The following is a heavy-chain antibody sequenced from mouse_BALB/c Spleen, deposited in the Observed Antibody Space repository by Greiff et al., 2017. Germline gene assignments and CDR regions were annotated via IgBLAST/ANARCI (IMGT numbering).Heavy chain of an antibody. D-gene: IGHD3-2*02. V-gene: IGHV1S81*02. CDR3: AIQASYYFDY. CDR2: INPSNGRT. CDR1: GYTFTSYW. Sequence: QVQLQQPGAELVKPGASVKLSCKASGYTFTSYWMHWVKQRPGQGLEWIGEINPSNGRTNYNEKFKSKATLTVDKSSSTAYMELSSLTSEDSAVYYCAIQASYYFDYWGQGTTLTVSS. J-gene: IGHJ2*01.